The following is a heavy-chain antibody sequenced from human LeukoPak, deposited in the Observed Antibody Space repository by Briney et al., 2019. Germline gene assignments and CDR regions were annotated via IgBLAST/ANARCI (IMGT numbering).Heavy chain of an antibody. J-gene: IGHJ4*02. D-gene: IGHD3-22*01. CDR3: ARESGYYDSSGYYLSPLNY. Sequence: PGRSLRLSCAASGFTFSSYAMHWVRQAPGKGLEWVAVISYDGSNKYYADSVKGRFTISRDNAKNSLYLQMNSLRAEDTAVYYCARESGYYDSSGYYLSPLNYWGQGTLVTVSS. CDR1: GFTFSSYA. V-gene: IGHV3-30-3*01. CDR2: ISYDGSNK.